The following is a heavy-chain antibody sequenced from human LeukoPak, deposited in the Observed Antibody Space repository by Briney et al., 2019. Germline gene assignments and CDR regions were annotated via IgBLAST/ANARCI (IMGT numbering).Heavy chain of an antibody. D-gene: IGHD6-6*01. V-gene: IGHV3-21*01. J-gene: IGHJ4*02. CDR3: ARDSIASSKPFDY. Sequence: PGGSLRLSCAASGFTFSSYSMNWVRQAPGKGLEWVSSISSSSSYIYYADSVKGRFTISRDNAKNSLYLQMSSLRAEDTAVYYCARDSIASSKPFDYWGQGTLVTVSS. CDR1: GFTFSSYS. CDR2: ISSSSSYI.